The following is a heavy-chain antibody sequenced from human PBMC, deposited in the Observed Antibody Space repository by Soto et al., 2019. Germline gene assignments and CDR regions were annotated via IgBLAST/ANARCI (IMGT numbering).Heavy chain of an antibody. CDR2: ISYDGSNK. CDR1: GFTFSSYA. CDR3: ARGPSLYYDILTGSFEP. J-gene: IGHJ5*02. Sequence: GGALRLSCAASGFTFSSYAMHWGRQAPGKGLEWVAVISYDGSNKYYADSVKGRFTISRDNSKNTLYLQMNSLRAEDTAVYYCARGPSLYYDILTGSFEPWGQGTLVTVSS. D-gene: IGHD3-9*01. V-gene: IGHV3-30-3*01.